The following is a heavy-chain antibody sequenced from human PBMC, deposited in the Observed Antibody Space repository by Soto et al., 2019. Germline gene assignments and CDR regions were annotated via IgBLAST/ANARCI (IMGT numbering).Heavy chain of an antibody. J-gene: IGHJ4*02. CDR3: ARGRQSSFCY. D-gene: IGHD3-3*01. CDR1: GFTFSAYP. V-gene: IGHV3-64*02. Sequence: GGSLRLSCAASGFTFSAYPMHWVRQAPGKGLEYVSAISSNGGDTYYADSVKGRFTISRDNSKNTLYLQMGSLRAEDMAVYYCARGRQSSFCYWSQGTLVTVSS. CDR2: ISSNGGDT.